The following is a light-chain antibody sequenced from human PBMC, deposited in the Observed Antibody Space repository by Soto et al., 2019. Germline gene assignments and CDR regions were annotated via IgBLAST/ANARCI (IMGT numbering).Light chain of an antibody. CDR3: QQCYNWPQWT. Sequence: EIVMTQSPATLSVSPGERATLSCRASQSVSSTLAWYQHKPGQAPRLLIYGASTRATGIPARFSGSGSGTDFTLTISSLEPEDFAVYYCQQCYNWPQWTFGQGTKVDIK. J-gene: IGKJ1*01. CDR2: GAS. CDR1: QSVSST. V-gene: IGKV3D-15*01.